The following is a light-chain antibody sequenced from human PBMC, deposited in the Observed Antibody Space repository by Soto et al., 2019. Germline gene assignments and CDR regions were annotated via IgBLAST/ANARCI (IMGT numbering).Light chain of an antibody. Sequence: QSALTQPASVSGSPGQSITISCTGTSSDVGGYNYVSWYQQHPGKAPKLIIHEVNNRPSGVSNRFSGSKSGNTASLTISGLQAEDEADYYCSSFTSSITLAFGGGTKLTVL. V-gene: IGLV2-14*01. CDR1: SSDVGGYNY. CDR2: EVN. J-gene: IGLJ2*01. CDR3: SSFTSSITLA.